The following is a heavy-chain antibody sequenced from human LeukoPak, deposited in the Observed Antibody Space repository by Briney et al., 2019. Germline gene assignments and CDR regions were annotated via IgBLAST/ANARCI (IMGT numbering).Heavy chain of an antibody. CDR3: AREVGAPYGMDV. J-gene: IGHJ6*02. CDR1: GGSIRGYY. D-gene: IGHD3-10*01. V-gene: IGHV4-59*01. Sequence: SETLSLTCSVSGGSIRGYYWSWIRQPPGKGLECIGNIYYSGSTNYNPSLKSRVTISVDTSKNQFSLKLSSVTAADTAVYYCAREVGAPYGMDVWGQGTTVTVSS. CDR2: IYYSGST.